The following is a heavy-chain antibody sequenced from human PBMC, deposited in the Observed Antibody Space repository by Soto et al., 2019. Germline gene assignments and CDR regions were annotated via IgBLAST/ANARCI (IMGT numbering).Heavy chain of an antibody. V-gene: IGHV4-31*03. J-gene: IGHJ5*02. CDR2: IYYSGST. CDR3: ARDRRNWFDP. CDR1: GGPISSGGYY. Sequence: PSETLSLTRTVSGGPISSGGYYWSWIRQHPGKGLEWIGYIYYSGSTYYNPSLKSRVTISVDTSKNQFSLKLSSVTAADTAVYYCARDRRNWFDPWGQGTLVTVSS.